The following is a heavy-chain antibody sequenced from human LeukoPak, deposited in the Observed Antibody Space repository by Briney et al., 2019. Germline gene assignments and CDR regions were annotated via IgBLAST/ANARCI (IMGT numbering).Heavy chain of an antibody. J-gene: IGHJ4*02. CDR1: GINFSDAW. V-gene: IGHV3-15*01. CDR2: IKSRGGGGTA. CDR3: TWMTTIVTVDF. Sequence: GGSLRLSCVVSGINFSDAWMSWVRQAPGKGLEWVGRIKSRGGGGTADYAAPVKGRFTISRDDSENTVYLLMDSLQTEDTAVYYCTWMTTIVTVDFWGQGTLVTVSS. D-gene: IGHD4-11*01.